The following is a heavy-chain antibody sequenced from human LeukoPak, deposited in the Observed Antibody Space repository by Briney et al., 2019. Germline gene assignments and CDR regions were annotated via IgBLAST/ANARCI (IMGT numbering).Heavy chain of an antibody. CDR3: ALLPEGSRDYDY. CDR1: GFTFSSYG. CDR2: ISYDGSNK. V-gene: IGHV3-30*03. J-gene: IGHJ4*02. Sequence: GRSLRLSCAASGFTFSSYGMHWVRQAPGKGLEWVAVISYDGSNKYYADSVKGRFTISRDNSKNTLYLQMNSLRAEDTAVYYCALLPEGSRDYDYWGQGILVTVSS. D-gene: IGHD3-22*01.